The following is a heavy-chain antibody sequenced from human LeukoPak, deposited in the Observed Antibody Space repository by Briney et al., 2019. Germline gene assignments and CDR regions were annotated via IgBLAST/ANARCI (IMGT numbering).Heavy chain of an antibody. D-gene: IGHD3-3*01. CDR2: IYYSGST. CDR3: ARDLSTYYDFWSGSTSRAFDI. Sequence: SETLSLTCTVSGGSISSGGYYWSWIRQHPGKGLEWIGYIYYSGSTYHNPSLKSRVTISVDTSKNQFSLKLSSVTAADTAVYYCARDLSTYYDFWSGSTSRAFDIWGQGTMVTVSS. V-gene: IGHV4-31*03. J-gene: IGHJ3*02. CDR1: GGSISSGGYY.